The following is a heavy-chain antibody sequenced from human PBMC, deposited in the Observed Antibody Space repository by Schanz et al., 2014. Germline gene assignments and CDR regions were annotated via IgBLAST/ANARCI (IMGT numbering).Heavy chain of an antibody. J-gene: IGHJ5*02. D-gene: IGHD2-2*01. CDR2: INVGNGNM. V-gene: IGHV1-3*01. CDR1: GYTFTSYS. CDR3: ARDRRRYCSTASCLHDNWFDP. Sequence: QVQLVQSGAEVKKPGASVKVSCKASGYTFTSYSIHWVRQAPGQGLEWMGWINVGNGNMKYSQKVQGRVTMTTDTSTGTAYMELRSLRSDDTAVYYCARDRRRYCSTASCLHDNWFDPWGQGTLVIVSS.